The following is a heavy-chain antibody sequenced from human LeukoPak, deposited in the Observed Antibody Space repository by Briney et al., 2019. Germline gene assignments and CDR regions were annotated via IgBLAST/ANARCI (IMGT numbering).Heavy chain of an antibody. Sequence: GGSLRLSCAASGFQFSGYGLHWVRQAPDKGLEWVAFIRYDGSNEYYADSVKGRFTISRDKSKNTLYLQMNSLRAEDTAVYYCAREGDPYDYFDYWGQGTLVTVSS. V-gene: IGHV3-30*02. D-gene: IGHD2-2*01. CDR2: IRYDGSNE. CDR1: GFQFSGYG. J-gene: IGHJ4*02. CDR3: AREGDPYDYFDY.